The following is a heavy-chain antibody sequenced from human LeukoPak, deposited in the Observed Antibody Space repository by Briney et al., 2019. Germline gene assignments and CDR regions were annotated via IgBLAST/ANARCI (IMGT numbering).Heavy chain of an antibody. J-gene: IGHJ4*02. CDR1: GDSVSTNSAA. Sequence: SQTRSLTCAISGDSVSTNSAARNWIRQSPSRGLEWLGRTYYWSKWYNDYAVSVKSRITINPDTSKNQFSLQLNSVTPEDTAAYYCARVDYYDSSGYYSGFFDYWGQGTLVTVSS. CDR3: ARVDYYDSSGYYSGFFDY. CDR2: TYYWSKWYN. D-gene: IGHD3-22*01. V-gene: IGHV6-1*01.